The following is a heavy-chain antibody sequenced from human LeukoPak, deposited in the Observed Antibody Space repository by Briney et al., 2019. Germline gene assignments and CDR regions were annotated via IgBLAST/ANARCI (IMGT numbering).Heavy chain of an antibody. CDR2: ISIGGST. D-gene: IGHD3-22*01. CDR3: ARERQDGSSYRVHDALDL. J-gene: IGHJ3*01. CDR1: GFTFSRYE. Sequence: GGSLRLSCAASGFTFSRYEMTWVRQAPGRGLEWVSVISIGGSTYYADSVKDRFTISRDNTKNTFYLQMNSLRAEDSAVYYCARERQDGSSYRVHDALDLWGQGTTVTVSS. V-gene: IGHV3-66*01.